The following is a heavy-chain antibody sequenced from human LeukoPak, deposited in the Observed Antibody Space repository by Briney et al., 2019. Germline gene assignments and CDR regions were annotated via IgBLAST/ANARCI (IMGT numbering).Heavy chain of an antibody. CDR2: INPNSGGT. Sequence: GASVTVSCKASGYTFTDYYMHWVRQAPGQGLEWMGWINPNSGGTNYAQKFQGRVTMTRDTSISTAYMELSRLISDDTAVYYCARCVYDILSGHYPIDYWGQGTLVTVSS. V-gene: IGHV1-2*02. CDR3: ARCVYDILSGHYPIDY. D-gene: IGHD3-9*01. J-gene: IGHJ4*02. CDR1: GYTFTDYY.